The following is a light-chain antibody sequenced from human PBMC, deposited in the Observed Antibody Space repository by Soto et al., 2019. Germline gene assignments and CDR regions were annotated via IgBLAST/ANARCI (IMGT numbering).Light chain of an antibody. V-gene: IGKV3-11*01. CDR2: DAS. Sequence: EIVLTQSPATLSFSPGERATLSWRASQSVSSYLAWYQQKPGQAPRLLIYDASNRATGIPARFSGSGSGTDFTLTISSLEPEDFAVYYCQQRSNWSITFGQGTRLEIK. CDR1: QSVSSY. CDR3: QQRSNWSIT. J-gene: IGKJ5*01.